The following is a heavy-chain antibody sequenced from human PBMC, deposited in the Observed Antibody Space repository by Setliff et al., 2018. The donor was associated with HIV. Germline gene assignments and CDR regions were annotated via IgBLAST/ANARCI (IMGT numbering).Heavy chain of an antibody. V-gene: IGHV1-2*06. CDR1: GFTFSDYY. CDR2: ISPNSDVT. J-gene: IGHJ3*01. Sequence: GASVKVSCKASGFTFSDYYIHWVRQAPGQGLEWMGRISPNSDVTNYAQKFQGRVTMTRDTSIRTAYMEVSRLKSDDTAIYYCALPRVFDSFHVWGQGTMVTVSS. CDR3: ALPRVFDSFHV.